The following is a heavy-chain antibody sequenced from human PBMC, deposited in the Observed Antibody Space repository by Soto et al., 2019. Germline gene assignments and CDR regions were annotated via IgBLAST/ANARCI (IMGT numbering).Heavy chain of an antibody. Sequence: QVQLVQSGAEVKKPGSSVKVSCKASGGTFSSYAISWVRQAPGQGLEWMGGIIPIPGTANYAQKFQGRVTITADESTSTAYMELSSLRSEDTAVYYCARSQGSSTSLEIYYYYYYGMGVWGQWTTVTVSS. CDR3: ARSQGSSTSLEIYYYYYYGMGV. V-gene: IGHV1-69*01. CDR1: GGTFSSYA. CDR2: IIPIPGTA. D-gene: IGHD2-2*01. J-gene: IGHJ6*02.